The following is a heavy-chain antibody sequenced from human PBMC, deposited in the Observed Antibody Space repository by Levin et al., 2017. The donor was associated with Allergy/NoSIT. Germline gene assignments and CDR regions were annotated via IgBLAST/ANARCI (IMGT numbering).Heavy chain of an antibody. Sequence: PSETLSLTCTVSGGSVSSGSYYWSWIRQPPGKGLEWIGYIYYSGSTNYNPSLKSRVTISVDTSKNQFSLKLSSVTAADTAVYYCARGDCSGGSCYSDKVPGLDIWGQGTMVTVSS. CDR2: IYYSGST. CDR1: GGSVSSGSYY. CDR3: ARGDCSGGSCYSDKVPGLDI. V-gene: IGHV4-61*01. J-gene: IGHJ3*02. D-gene: IGHD2-15*01.